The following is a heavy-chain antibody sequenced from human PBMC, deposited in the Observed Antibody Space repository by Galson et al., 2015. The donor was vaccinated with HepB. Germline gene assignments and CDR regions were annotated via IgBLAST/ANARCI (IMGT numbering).Heavy chain of an antibody. J-gene: IGHJ2*01. CDR2: IWYDGSNK. CDR3: ARDVPWYFDL. CDR1: GFTFSSYG. V-gene: IGHV3-33*08. Sequence: SLRLSCAASGFTFSSYGMHWVRQAPGKGLEWVAVIWYDGSNKYYADSVKGRFTISRDNSKDTLYLQMNSLRAEDTAVYYCARDVPWYFDLWGRGTLVTVSS.